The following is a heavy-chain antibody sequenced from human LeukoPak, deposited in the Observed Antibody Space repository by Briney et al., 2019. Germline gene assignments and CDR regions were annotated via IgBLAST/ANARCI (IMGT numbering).Heavy chain of an antibody. CDR3: AREGVYCGGDCYLNYYYGMDV. V-gene: IGHV4-4*02. CDR1: GGSISSSNW. J-gene: IGHJ6*02. CDR2: IYHSGNT. Sequence: SETLSLTCAVSGGSISSSNWWSWVRQPPGKGLEWIGEIYHSGNTNYNPSLKSRVTISVDRSKNQFSLKLTSVTAADTAVYYCAREGVYCGGDCYLNYYYGMDVWGQGTTVTVSS. D-gene: IGHD2-21*02.